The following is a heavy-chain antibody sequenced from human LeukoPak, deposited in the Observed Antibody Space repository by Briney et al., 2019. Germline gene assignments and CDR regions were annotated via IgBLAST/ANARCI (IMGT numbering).Heavy chain of an antibody. D-gene: IGHD4-17*01. CDR1: GFTFKNAW. CDR2: IKYDGSEK. V-gene: IGHV3-7*01. CDR3: ARPSFYGGTDY. Sequence: PGGSLRLSCAASGFTFKNAWMSWVRQAPGKGLQWVALIKYDGSEKYYVDSVKGRFTISRDNAENSLHLQMNSLRVEDTAVYYCARPSFYGGTDYWGQGTLVTVSS. J-gene: IGHJ4*02.